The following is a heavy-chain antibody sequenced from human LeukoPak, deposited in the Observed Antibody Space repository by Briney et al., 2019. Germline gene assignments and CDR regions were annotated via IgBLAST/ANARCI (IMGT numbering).Heavy chain of an antibody. J-gene: IGHJ4*02. D-gene: IGHD1-7*01. CDR1: GGSFSGYY. CDR2: INHSGST. V-gene: IGHV4-34*01. CDR3: ARVISITGTTYYFDY. Sequence: PSETLPLTCAVYGGSFSGYYWSWIRQPPGKGLEWIGEINHSGSTNYNPSLKSRVTISVDTSKNQFSLKLSSVTAADTAVYYCARVISITGTTYYFDYWGQGTLVTVSS.